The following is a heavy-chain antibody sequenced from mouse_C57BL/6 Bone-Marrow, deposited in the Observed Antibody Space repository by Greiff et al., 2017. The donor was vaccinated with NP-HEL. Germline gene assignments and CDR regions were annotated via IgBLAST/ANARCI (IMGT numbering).Heavy chain of an antibody. CDR1: GFSLSTFGMG. D-gene: IGHD2-4*01. V-gene: IGHV8-8*01. CDR2: IWWDDDK. CDR3: ARMGSTMITTTRREFYAMDY. J-gene: IGHJ4*01. Sequence: QVTLKESGPGILQPSQTLSLTCSFSGFSLSTFGMGVGWIRQPSGKGLEWLAHIWWDDDKYYNPALKSRLTISKDTSKNQVFLKIANVDTADTATYYCARMGSTMITTTRREFYAMDYWGQGTSVTVSS.